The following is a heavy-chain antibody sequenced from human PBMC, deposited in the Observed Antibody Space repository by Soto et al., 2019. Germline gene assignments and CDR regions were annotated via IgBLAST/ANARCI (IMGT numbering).Heavy chain of an antibody. Sequence: EVQLAESGGGMVQPGGSLRLSCVASGFTFSSYDMHWVRQAPGKGLEYVSSISSNGGTTYYGNSVKGRFTISRDNSKNTLYLQMGSLRAEDMDLYYCVRRVSGNYDYWGQGTLVTVSS. CDR2: ISSNGGTT. J-gene: IGHJ4*02. V-gene: IGHV3-64*01. CDR3: VRRVSGNYDY. D-gene: IGHD1-7*01. CDR1: GFTFSSYD.